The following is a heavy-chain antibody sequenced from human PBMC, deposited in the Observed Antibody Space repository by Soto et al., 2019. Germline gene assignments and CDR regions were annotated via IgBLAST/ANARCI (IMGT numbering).Heavy chain of an antibody. CDR1: GFTFRNYG. J-gene: IGHJ3*01. CDR3: ARDQLYYNDISGRPLNAFDV. Sequence: PGGSLRLSCAASGFTFRNYGMNWVRQAPGKGLEWVSYIGIGSSTKYYADSVKGRFTISRDNAKNSLYLQMNSLRAEYTAVYYCARDQLYYNDISGRPLNAFDVWGQGTMVTVSS. V-gene: IGHV3-48*01. CDR2: IGIGSSTK. D-gene: IGHD3-22*01.